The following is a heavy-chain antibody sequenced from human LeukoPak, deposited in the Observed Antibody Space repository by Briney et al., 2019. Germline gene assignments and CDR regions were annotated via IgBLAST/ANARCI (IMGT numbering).Heavy chain of an antibody. V-gene: IGHV3-53*01. J-gene: IGHJ4*02. CDR2: IYSGDAT. Sequence: GGSLRLSCAASGFSVGSTRRMSWVRQAPGKGLEWISTIYSGDATNYRDSVKGRFTISRDNAKNSLYLQMNSLRAEDTAVYYCARRREQVSFISRRKDQSFDYWGQGTLVTVSS. CDR3: ARRREQVSFISRRKDQSFDY. D-gene: IGHD1-14*01. CDR1: GFSVGSTR.